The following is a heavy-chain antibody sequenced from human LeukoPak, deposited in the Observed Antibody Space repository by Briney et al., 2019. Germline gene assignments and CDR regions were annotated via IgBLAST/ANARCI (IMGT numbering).Heavy chain of an antibody. CDR1: GSSISSHY. J-gene: IGHJ3*02. CDR2: IYYSGST. CDR3: ARTYYYDSSGYRDAFDI. Sequence: PSETLSLTCTVSGSSISSHYWSWIRQPPGKGLEWIGYIYYSGSTNYNPSLKSRVTISVDTSKNQFSLKLSSVTAADTAVYYCARTYYYDSSGYRDAFDIWGQGTMVTVSS. V-gene: IGHV4-59*11. D-gene: IGHD3-22*01.